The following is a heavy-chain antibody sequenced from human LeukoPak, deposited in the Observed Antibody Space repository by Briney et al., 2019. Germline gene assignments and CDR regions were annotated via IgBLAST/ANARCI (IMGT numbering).Heavy chain of an antibody. CDR1: GFTFSSYA. Sequence: GGSLRLSCAASGFTFSSYAMSWVRQAPGKGLEWVSAISGSGGSTYYADSVKGRLTISRDNSKNTLYLQMNSLRAEDTAVYYCAKEGALGYCSSTSCEDAFDIWGQGTMVTVSS. CDR2: ISGSGGST. CDR3: AKEGALGYCSSTSCEDAFDI. D-gene: IGHD2-2*01. V-gene: IGHV3-23*01. J-gene: IGHJ3*02.